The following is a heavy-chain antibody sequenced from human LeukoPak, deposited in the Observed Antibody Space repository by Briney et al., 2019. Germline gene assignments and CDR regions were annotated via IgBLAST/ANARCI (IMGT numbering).Heavy chain of an antibody. J-gene: IGHJ6*02. CDR2: ISAYNGNT. V-gene: IGHV1-18*01. D-gene: IGHD5-12*01. CDR1: GYTFTSYG. CDR3: AREGYSGYERYYYYGMDV. Sequence: GASVKVSCKASGYTFTSYGISWVRQAPGQGLERMGWISAYNGNTNYAQKLQGRVTMTTDTSTSTAYMELRSLRSDDTAVYYCAREGYSGYERYYYYGMDVWGQGTTVTVSS.